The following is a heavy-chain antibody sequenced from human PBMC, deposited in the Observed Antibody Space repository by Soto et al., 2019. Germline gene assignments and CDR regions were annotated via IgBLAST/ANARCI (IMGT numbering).Heavy chain of an antibody. J-gene: IGHJ4*02. V-gene: IGHV4-61*03. CDR1: GCSVSSGSYY. D-gene: IGHD6-13*01. CDR2: IYYSGST. CDR3: ARVSSSWGLVNYCDY. Sequence: QVQLQESGPGLVMPSETLSLTCTVSGCSVSSGSYYWSWIRQPPGKGLECSGYIYYSGSTNYNPSLKSRGTISVDTSKNHFALKLSSVTAADTAVYYCARVSSSWGLVNYCDYWGQGTLVTVSS.